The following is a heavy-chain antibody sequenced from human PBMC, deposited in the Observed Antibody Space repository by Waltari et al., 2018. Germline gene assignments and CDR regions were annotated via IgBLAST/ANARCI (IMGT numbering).Heavy chain of an antibody. J-gene: IGHJ4*02. Sequence: EVQLVESGGGLVQPGGYLRLSCAAYGFTFSSYAMSWVRQAPGKGLEWVAAISGSGGSTYYADSVKGRFTISRDNSKNTLYLQMNSLRAEDTAVYYCGGGITMVRGFDYWGQGTLVTVSS. CDR1: GFTFSSYA. CDR2: ISGSGGST. D-gene: IGHD3-10*01. CDR3: GGGITMVRGFDY. V-gene: IGHV3-23*04.